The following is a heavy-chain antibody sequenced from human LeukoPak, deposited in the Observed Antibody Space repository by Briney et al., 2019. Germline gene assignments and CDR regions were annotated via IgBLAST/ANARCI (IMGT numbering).Heavy chain of an antibody. V-gene: IGHV1-2*02. Sequence: VASVKVSCKASGYTFTSYYITRVRQAPGQGLEWMGWINPNSGGTNYAQKFQGRVTMTRDTSISTAYMELSRLRSDDTAVYYCARDARYCSGGSCSDSDAFDIWGQGTMVTVSS. D-gene: IGHD2-15*01. CDR1: GYTFTSYY. J-gene: IGHJ3*02. CDR2: INPNSGGT. CDR3: ARDARYCSGGSCSDSDAFDI.